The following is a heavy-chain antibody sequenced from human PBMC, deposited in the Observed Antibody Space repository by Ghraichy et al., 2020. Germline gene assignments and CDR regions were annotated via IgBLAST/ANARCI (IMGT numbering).Heavy chain of an antibody. D-gene: IGHD3-22*01. CDR2: LYYSGSA. CDR1: GGSISNSNYY. V-gene: IGHV4-39*01. CDR3: ARHRHYFESSGYYFDY. J-gene: IGHJ4*02. Sequence: SETLSLTCTVSGGSISNSNYYWGWIRQPPGKGLEWIGTLYYSGSAYYNPSLESRLTISGDTSKNLFSLILISVTAADTAVYYCARHRHYFESSGYYFDYWGQGTLVTVSS.